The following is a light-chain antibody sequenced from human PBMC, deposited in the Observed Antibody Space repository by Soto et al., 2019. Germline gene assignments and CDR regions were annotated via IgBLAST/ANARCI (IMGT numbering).Light chain of an antibody. J-gene: IGKJ1*01. CDR1: QSVSSY. V-gene: IGKV3-11*01. Sequence: EIVLTQSPATLSLSPGEGATLSCRASQSVSSYLAWYQQKPGQAPRLLIYDASNRATGIPARFSGSGSGTDFTLTISSLEPDYFAVYYCQQRSCWPWTFGQGTKVDIK. CDR3: QQRSCWPWT. CDR2: DAS.